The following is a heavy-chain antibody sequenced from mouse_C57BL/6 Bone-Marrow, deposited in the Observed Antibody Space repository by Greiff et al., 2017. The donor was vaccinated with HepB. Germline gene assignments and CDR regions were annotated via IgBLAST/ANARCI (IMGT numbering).Heavy chain of an antibody. CDR3: ASPYYGSSFAWFAY. V-gene: IGHV1-18*01. J-gene: IGHJ3*01. Sequence: VQLQHSGPELVKPGASVKIPCKASGYTFTDYNMDWVKQSHGKSLEWIGDINPNNGGTIYNQKFKGKATLTVDKSSSTAYMELRSLTSEDTAVYYCASPYYGSSFAWFAYWGQGTLVTVSA. CDR1: GYTFTDYN. D-gene: IGHD1-1*01. CDR2: INPNNGGT.